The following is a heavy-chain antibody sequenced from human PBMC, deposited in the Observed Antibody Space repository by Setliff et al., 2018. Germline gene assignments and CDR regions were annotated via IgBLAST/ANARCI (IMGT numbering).Heavy chain of an antibody. CDR3: ARDPLRTTVVSDAFDI. J-gene: IGHJ3*02. V-gene: IGHV4-39*07. CDR2: IYYSGST. Sequence: PSETLSLTCTVSGGSISSSSYYWGWIRQPPGKGLEWIGSIYYSGSTYYNPSLKSRVTISVDTSKNQFSLKLSSVTAADTAVYYCARDPLRTTVVSDAFDIWGQGTMVTVSS. D-gene: IGHD4-17*01. CDR1: GGSISSSSYY.